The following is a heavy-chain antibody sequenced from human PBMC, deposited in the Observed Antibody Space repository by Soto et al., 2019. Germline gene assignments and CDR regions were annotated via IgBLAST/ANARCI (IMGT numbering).Heavy chain of an antibody. Sequence: QLQLQESGPGLVKPSETLSLTCTVSGGSISSSSYYWGWIRQPPGKGLEWIGSIYYSGSTYYNPSLKSRVTISVDTSKNQFSLKLSSVTAADTAVYYCASPRMVRGVIITSFDYWCQGTLVTVSS. V-gene: IGHV4-39*01. D-gene: IGHD3-10*01. CDR2: IYYSGST. J-gene: IGHJ4*02. CDR1: GGSISSSSYY. CDR3: ASPRMVRGVIITSFDY.